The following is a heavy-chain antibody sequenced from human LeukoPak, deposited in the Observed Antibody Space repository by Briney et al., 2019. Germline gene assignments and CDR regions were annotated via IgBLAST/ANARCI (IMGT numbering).Heavy chain of an antibody. Sequence: ASVKVSCKASGGTFSSYAISWVRQPPGQGLEWMGGIIPIFGTANYAQKFQGRVTITADESTSTAYMELSSLRSEDTAVYYCARAPRPGRSSSSIYGMDVWGQGTTVTVSS. V-gene: IGHV1-69*13. CDR2: IIPIFGTA. CDR3: ARAPRPGRSSSSIYGMDV. D-gene: IGHD6-6*01. J-gene: IGHJ6*02. CDR1: GGTFSSYA.